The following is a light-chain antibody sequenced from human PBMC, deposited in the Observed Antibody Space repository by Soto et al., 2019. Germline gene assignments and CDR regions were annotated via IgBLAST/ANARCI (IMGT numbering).Light chain of an antibody. CDR3: SSYTSSSTVV. Sequence: QSALTQPASVSGSPGQSITISCTGTSSDVGGYKYVSWYQQHPGKAPKLMIYDVSNRPSGVPNRFSGSKSGNTASLTISGLQAEDEADYYCSSYTSSSTVVFGGGTKLTVL. V-gene: IGLV2-14*01. CDR2: DVS. CDR1: SSDVGGYKY. J-gene: IGLJ2*01.